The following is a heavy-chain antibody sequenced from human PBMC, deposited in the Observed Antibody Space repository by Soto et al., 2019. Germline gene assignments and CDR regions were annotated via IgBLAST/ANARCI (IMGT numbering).Heavy chain of an antibody. CDR1: GYTFTSYD. CDR2: MNPNSGNT. D-gene: IGHD6-19*01. Sequence: ASVKVSCKASGYTFTSYDINWVRQAAGRGLEWLGWMNPNSGNTGYALKFQGRVTMTRNTSISTAYMELRNLRSDDTAMYYCARDHAGSGWFRFDYWGQGTLVTVSS. V-gene: IGHV1-8*01. CDR3: ARDHAGSGWFRFDY. J-gene: IGHJ4*02.